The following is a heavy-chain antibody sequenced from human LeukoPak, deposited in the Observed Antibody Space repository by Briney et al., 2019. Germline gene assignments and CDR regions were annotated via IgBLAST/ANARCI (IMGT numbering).Heavy chain of an antibody. CDR2: IYPGDSDT. V-gene: IGHV5-51*01. Sequence: GESLKISCTGSGYRFTSYWIAWVRQMPGKGLEWMGIIYPGDSDTRYSPSFQGQVTISADKSISTAYLQWNNLKASDTAMYYCAGQDIVVVATATRAFDIWGQGTMVTVSS. CDR3: AGQDIVVVATATRAFDI. CDR1: GYRFTSYW. D-gene: IGHD2-15*01. J-gene: IGHJ3*02.